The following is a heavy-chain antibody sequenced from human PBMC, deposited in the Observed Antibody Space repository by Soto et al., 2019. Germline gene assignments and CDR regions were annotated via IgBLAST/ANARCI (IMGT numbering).Heavy chain of an antibody. Sequence: PSETLSLTCAVYGGSVNGYYWNWIRQPPGKGLEWIGEINHTGGTHYNPSLKSRVTMSVDTPKNKFSLRLSSVTAADTAIYYCATRITGFGLLIPPFDPWGQGTQVTVSS. CDR1: GGSVNGYY. V-gene: IGHV4-34*01. D-gene: IGHD3-3*01. CDR3: ATRITGFGLLIPPFDP. J-gene: IGHJ5*02. CDR2: INHTGGT.